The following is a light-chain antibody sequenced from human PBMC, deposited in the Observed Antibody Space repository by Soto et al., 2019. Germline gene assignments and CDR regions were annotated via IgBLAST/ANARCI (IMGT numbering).Light chain of an antibody. CDR3: ATWDDSVSGPV. V-gene: IGLV1-47*02. J-gene: IGLJ2*01. CDR1: SSNIGDNY. CDR2: LDN. Sequence: QSVLIQPPSASGTPGQRVTISCSGSSSNIGDNYVYWYQHLPGTAPKLLIYLDNQRPSGVPDRFSGSKSATSASLAISGLRSEDEAHYYCATWDDSVSGPVFGGGTKLTVL.